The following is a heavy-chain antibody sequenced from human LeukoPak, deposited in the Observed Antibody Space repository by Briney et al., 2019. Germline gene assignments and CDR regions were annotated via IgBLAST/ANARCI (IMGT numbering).Heavy chain of an antibody. D-gene: IGHD1-14*01. J-gene: IGHJ4*02. V-gene: IGHV3-33*08. CDR1: GFTFSSYA. CDR2: IWYDGSNK. CDR3: AGGEPYVY. Sequence: GRSLRLSCAASGFTFSSYAMHWVRQAPGKGLEWVAIIWYDGSNKYYADSVRGRFTISRDNSKNTLYLQMNSLRVEDTAMYYCAGGEPYVYWGQGTLVTVSS.